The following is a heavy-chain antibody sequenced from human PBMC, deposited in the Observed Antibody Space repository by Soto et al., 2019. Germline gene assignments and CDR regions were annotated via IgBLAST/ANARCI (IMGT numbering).Heavy chain of an antibody. Sequence: GASVKVSCKAPGGTFSTYAISWVRQAPGQGLEWMGGIIPMFGTANYAQRFQDRVTITADESTNTAYMELSSLRSEDTAVYYCARGITLPTPLDYWGQGTLVTVS. CDR1: GGTFSTYA. J-gene: IGHJ4*02. V-gene: IGHV1-69*13. D-gene: IGHD1-20*01. CDR2: IIPMFGTA. CDR3: ARGITLPTPLDY.